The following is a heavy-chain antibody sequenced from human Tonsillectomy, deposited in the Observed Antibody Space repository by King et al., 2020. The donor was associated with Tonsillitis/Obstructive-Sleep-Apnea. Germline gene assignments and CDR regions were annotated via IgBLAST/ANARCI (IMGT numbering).Heavy chain of an antibody. CDR1: GVSITSYY. Sequence: VQLQESGPGLVKPSETLSLTCTVSGVSITSYYWSWIRQPPGKGLEWIGYIYYSGTTKYNPSLKSRVTISVDTSMDQFSLKLSSVTAADTAVYYCARQYNPYNWFDPWGQGTLVTFSS. D-gene: IGHD1-14*01. CDR3: ARQYNPYNWFDP. V-gene: IGHV4-59*08. J-gene: IGHJ5*02. CDR2: IYYSGTT.